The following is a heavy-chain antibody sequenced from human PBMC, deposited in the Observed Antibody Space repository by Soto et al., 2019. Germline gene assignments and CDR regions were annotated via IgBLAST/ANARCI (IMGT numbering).Heavy chain of an antibody. J-gene: IGHJ6*03. CDR3: AKATGYCSGGSCYSDYYYYYMDV. CDR2: ISGSGGST. CDR1: GFTFSSYA. V-gene: IGHV3-23*01. D-gene: IGHD2-15*01. Sequence: GGSLRLAFAASGFTFSSYAMSWVRQAPGKGLEWVSAISGSGGSTYYADSVKGRFTISRDNSKNTLYLQMNSLRAEDTAVYYCAKATGYCSGGSCYSDYYYYYMDVWGKGTTVTVSS.